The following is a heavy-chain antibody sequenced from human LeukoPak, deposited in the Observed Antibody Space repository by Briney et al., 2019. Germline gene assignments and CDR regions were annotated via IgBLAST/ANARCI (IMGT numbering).Heavy chain of an antibody. V-gene: IGHV1-69*04. D-gene: IGHD2-21*02. CDR1: GYTFTGYY. Sequence: ASVKVSCKASGYTFTGYYMHWVRQAPGQGLEWMGRIIPILGIANYAQKFQGRVTITADKSTSTAYMELSSLRSEDTAVYYCARDRGGNFHYYYYGMDVWGQGTTVTVSS. CDR2: IIPILGIA. J-gene: IGHJ6*02. CDR3: ARDRGGNFHYYYYGMDV.